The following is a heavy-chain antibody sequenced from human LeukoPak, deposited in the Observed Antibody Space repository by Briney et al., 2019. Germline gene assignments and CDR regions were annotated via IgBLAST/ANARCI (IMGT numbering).Heavy chain of an antibody. J-gene: IGHJ4*02. Sequence: KPSETLSLTCTVSGGSISSYYWSWLRQPAGKGLQWIGRIYTSGSTNYNPSLKSRVTMSVNSSKNQFSLKLSSVTAADTAVYYCARDGGDSLAVDYWGQGTLVTVSS. CDR2: IYTSGST. CDR1: GGSISSYY. V-gene: IGHV4-4*07. D-gene: IGHD2-21*02. CDR3: ARDGGDSLAVDY.